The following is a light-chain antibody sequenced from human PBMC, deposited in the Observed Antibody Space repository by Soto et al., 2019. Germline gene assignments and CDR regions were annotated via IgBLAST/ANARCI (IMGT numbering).Light chain of an antibody. CDR3: QQYYSYPRT. J-gene: IGKJ1*01. CDR1: QGISSY. CDR2: AAS. Sequence: AIRMTQSPSSFSASTGDRVTITCRASQGISSYLAWYQQKPGKAPKLLIYAASTLQSGVPSRFSGSGSGTDYTLTISCLQSEDFATYSCQQYYSYPRTFGQATKVEIK. V-gene: IGKV1-8*01.